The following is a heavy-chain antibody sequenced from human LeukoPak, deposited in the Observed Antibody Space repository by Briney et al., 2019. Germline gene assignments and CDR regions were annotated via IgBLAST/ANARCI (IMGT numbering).Heavy chain of an antibody. CDR3: ARGRPYVYRYSSGWCRFDY. Sequence: PSETLSLTCTVSGGSISSYYWSWIRQPPGKGLEWIGYIYYSGSTNYNPSPKSRVTISVDTSKNQFSLKLSSVTAADTAVYYCARGRPYVYRYSSGWCRFDYWGQGTLVTVSS. CDR1: GGSISSYY. CDR2: IYYSGST. J-gene: IGHJ4*02. V-gene: IGHV4-59*12. D-gene: IGHD6-19*01.